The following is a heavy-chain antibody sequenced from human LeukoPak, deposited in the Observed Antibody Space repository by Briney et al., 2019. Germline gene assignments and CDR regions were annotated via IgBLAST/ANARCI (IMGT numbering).Heavy chain of an antibody. Sequence: GGSLRLSCTASGFTFGDYAMSWVRQAPGKGLEWVGFIRSKAYGGTTEYAASVKGRFTISRDDSKSIAYLQMNSLKTKDTAVYYCTRVVVAASDAFDIWGQGTMITVSS. J-gene: IGHJ3*02. CDR2: IRSKAYGGTT. D-gene: IGHD2-15*01. V-gene: IGHV3-49*04. CDR3: TRVVVAASDAFDI. CDR1: GFTFGDYA.